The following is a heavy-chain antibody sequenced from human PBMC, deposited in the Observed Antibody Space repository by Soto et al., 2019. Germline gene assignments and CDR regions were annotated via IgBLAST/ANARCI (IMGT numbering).Heavy chain of an antibody. D-gene: IGHD6-19*01. CDR3: ARVEVQGAYNSV. V-gene: IGHV1-46*01. J-gene: IGHJ4*02. Sequence: QVQLVQSGAEVKKPGASVKVSCKASGYTFTSYFLHWVRQAPGQGLEWMGAINPTGGATSYAQKIQGRVSITRDTSTSTVYMELSSLGPDDTAVYYCARVEVQGAYNSVWGQGTLVTVSS. CDR2: INPTGGAT. CDR1: GYTFTSYF.